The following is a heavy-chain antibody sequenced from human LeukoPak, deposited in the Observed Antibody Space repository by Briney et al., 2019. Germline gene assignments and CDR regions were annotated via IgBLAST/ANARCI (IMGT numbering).Heavy chain of an antibody. J-gene: IGHJ6*03. CDR3: ARDPGSYYGSGSRYYYYYYMDV. CDR2: IKQDGSEK. CDR1: GFTYSSYW. Sequence: GGSLGLSCAASGFTYSSYWMSWVRQAPGKGLEWVANIKQDGSEKYYVDSVKGRFTISRDNAKNSLYPQMNSLGAEDTAVYYCARDPGSYYGSGSRYYYYYYMDVWGKGTTVTVSS. D-gene: IGHD3-10*01. V-gene: IGHV3-7*01.